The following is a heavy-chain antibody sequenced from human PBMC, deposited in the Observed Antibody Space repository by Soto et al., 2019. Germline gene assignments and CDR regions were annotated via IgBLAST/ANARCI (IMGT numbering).Heavy chain of an antibody. CDR2: IYYSGST. CDR1: GGSISSSSYY. J-gene: IGHJ4*02. CDR3: ARRGPSGSYYFDY. D-gene: IGHD1-26*01. V-gene: IGHV4-39*01. Sequence: PSETLSLTCTVSGGSISSSSYYWGWIRQPPGKGLEWIGSIYYSGSTYYNPSLKSRVTISVDTSKNQFSLKLSSVTAADTAVYYCARRGPSGSYYFDYWGQGTLVTVSS.